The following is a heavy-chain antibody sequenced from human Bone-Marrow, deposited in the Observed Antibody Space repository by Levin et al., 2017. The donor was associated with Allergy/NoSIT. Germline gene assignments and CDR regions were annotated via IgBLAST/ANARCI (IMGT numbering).Heavy chain of an antibody. CDR2: INRDGSST. Sequence: TGGSLRLSCAASGFTFSSYWMHWVRQAPGKGLVWVSRINRDGSSTGYADSVKGRFTISRDNAKNTLYLQMNSLRADDTAVYYCAGAPSSEYHLLYGINYYYGMDVWGQGTTVTVSS. V-gene: IGHV3-74*01. CDR3: AGAPSSEYHLLYGINYYYGMDV. D-gene: IGHD2-2*02. J-gene: IGHJ6*02. CDR1: GFTFSSYW.